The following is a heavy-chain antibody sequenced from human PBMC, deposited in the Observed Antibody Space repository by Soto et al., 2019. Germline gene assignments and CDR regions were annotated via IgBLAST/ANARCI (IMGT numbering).Heavy chain of an antibody. J-gene: IGHJ4*02. CDR2: ISYDGSNK. D-gene: IGHD6-13*01. CDR3: AKGSSSWYRLYFDY. Sequence: GGSLRLSCAASGFTFSSYGMHWVRQAPGKGLEWVAGISYDGSNKYYADSVKGRFTISRDNAKNTLYLQMNSLRAEDTALYYCAKGSSSWYRLYFDYWGQGTLVTVSS. V-gene: IGHV3-30*18. CDR1: GFTFSSYG.